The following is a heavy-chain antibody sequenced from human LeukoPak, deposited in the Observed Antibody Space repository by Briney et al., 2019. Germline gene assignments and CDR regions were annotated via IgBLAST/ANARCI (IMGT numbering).Heavy chain of an antibody. V-gene: IGHV3-7*01. Sequence: GGSLRLSCATSGFTFSNYAMSWVRQAPGKGPEWVANINLDGSQKYYVDSVKGRFTISRDNAENSLYLQMNSLRAEDTALYYCARKRPNYFDYWGQGTLVIVSS. CDR3: ARKRPNYFDY. J-gene: IGHJ4*02. CDR2: INLDGSQK. CDR1: GFTFSNYA.